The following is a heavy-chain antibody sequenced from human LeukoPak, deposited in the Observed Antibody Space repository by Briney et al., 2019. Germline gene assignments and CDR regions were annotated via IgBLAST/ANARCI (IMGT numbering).Heavy chain of an antibody. CDR2: ISYDGSNK. V-gene: IGHV3-30-3*01. CDR1: GFTFSSYA. Sequence: GGSLRLSCAASGFTFSSYAMHWVRQAPGKGLEWVAVISYDGSNKYYADSVKGRFTISRDNSKNTLYLQMNSLRAEDTAVYYCASCSSPSCYFAYGGREP. J-gene: IGHJ4*02. CDR3: ASCSSPSCYFAY. D-gene: IGHD2-2*01.